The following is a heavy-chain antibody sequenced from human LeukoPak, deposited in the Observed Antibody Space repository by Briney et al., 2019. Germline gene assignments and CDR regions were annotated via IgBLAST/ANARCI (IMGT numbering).Heavy chain of an antibody. J-gene: IGHJ4*02. V-gene: IGHV4-59*08. CDR2: IYYSGST. CDR3: ARGPAAYDY. CDR1: GGSLSSHY. D-gene: IGHD2-2*01. Sequence: PSETLSLTCPVSGGSLSSHYWSWIRQPPGKGLEWIGYIYYSGSTNYNPSLKSRVIILVDTSKNQFSLKLSSVTAADTAVYYCARGPAAYDYWGQGTLVTVSS.